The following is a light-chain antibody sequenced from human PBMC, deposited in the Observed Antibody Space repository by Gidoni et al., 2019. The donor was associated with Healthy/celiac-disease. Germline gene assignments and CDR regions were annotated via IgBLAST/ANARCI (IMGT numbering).Light chain of an antibody. V-gene: IGKV1-39*01. CDR3: QQSYSTPRVT. CDR2: AAS. Sequence: DIQMTQSPSSLSASVGDRVTITCRASQSISSYLNWYQQKPGKAPKLLIYAASSLQSGVPSRFSGSVSGTDFTLTISSLQPEYFATYYCQQSYSTPRVTFGQGTRLEIK. CDR1: QSISSY. J-gene: IGKJ5*01.